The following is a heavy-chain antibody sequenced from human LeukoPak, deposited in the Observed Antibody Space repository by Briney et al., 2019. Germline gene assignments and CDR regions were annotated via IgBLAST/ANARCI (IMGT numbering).Heavy chain of an antibody. D-gene: IGHD3-9*01. Sequence: SETLSLTCTVSGGSISSYYWSWIRQPPGKGLEWIGYIYYSGSTNYNPSLKSRVTISVDTSKNQFSLKLSSVTAADTAVYYCARLGILTGYYGSGIRFYYFDYWGQGTLVTVSS. CDR1: GGSISSYY. V-gene: IGHV4-59*12. J-gene: IGHJ4*02. CDR2: IYYSGST. CDR3: ARLGILTGYYGSGIRFYYFDY.